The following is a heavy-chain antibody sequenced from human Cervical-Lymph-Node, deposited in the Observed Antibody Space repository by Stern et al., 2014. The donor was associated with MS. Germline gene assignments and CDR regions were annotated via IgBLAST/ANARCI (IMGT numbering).Heavy chain of an antibody. V-gene: IGHV1-69*18. CDR2: IIPMFGTA. Sequence: VQLVESGAEVKEPASSVKVSCKASGGTLNNYAINWVRQAPGQGLEWMGMIIPMFGTANYAQKFQGRVTITADESTSTAYMELSSLRSEDTAVYFCARDIALNTGFYLDFWGQGTLVTVSS. CDR1: GGTLNNYA. J-gene: IGHJ4*02. D-gene: IGHD5-12*01. CDR3: ARDIALNTGFYLDF.